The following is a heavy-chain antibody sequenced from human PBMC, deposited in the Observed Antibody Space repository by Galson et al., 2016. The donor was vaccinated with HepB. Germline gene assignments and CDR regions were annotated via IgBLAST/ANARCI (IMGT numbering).Heavy chain of an antibody. CDR2: IAARSDGS. CDR1: GFTFSNYP. V-gene: IGHV3-23*01. D-gene: IGHD4-23*01. CDR3: VRDNFADY. J-gene: IGHJ4*02. Sequence: SLRLSCAASGFTFSNYPMNWVRQAPGKGLQWVSTIAARSDGSYYEDSVRGRFTISRENSKNTLSLQINNLGVEDTALYFCVRDNFADYWGQGTLVTVSS.